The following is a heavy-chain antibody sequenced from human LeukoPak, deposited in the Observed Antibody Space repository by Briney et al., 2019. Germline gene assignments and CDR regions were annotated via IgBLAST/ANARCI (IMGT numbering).Heavy chain of an antibody. D-gene: IGHD4/OR15-4a*01. CDR1: GYSISSGY. CDR2: INGGGGST. J-gene: IGHJ4*02. Sequence: ETLSLTCTVSGYSISSGYFWGWIRQTPGKGLDWVSSINGGGGSTYYADSVKGRFTISRDNSKNTLYLQMNSLRAEDTAVYYCAKIGANVGFWGQGTLVTVSS. V-gene: IGHV3-23*01. CDR3: AKIGANVGF.